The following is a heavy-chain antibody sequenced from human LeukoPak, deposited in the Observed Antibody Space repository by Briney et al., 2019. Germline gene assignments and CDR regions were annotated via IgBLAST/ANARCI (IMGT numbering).Heavy chain of an antibody. D-gene: IGHD5-24*01. Sequence: GGSLRLSCGTSGFAFSSYWMSWVRQAPGKGLEWVAIIKPDGSEKHYVDSVKGRFTISRDNAKNSVYLQMNSLRAEDTAVYYCVRDKVDNAYTGSLLDYWGQGTLVTVSS. CDR3: VRDKVDNAYTGSLLDY. CDR2: IKPDGSEK. J-gene: IGHJ4*02. CDR1: GFAFSSYW. V-gene: IGHV3-7*01.